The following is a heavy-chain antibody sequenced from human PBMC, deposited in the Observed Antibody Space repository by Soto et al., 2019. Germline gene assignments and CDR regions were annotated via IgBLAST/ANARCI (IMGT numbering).Heavy chain of an antibody. D-gene: IGHD3-10*01. Sequence: GASVKVSCKASGYTFTSYGISWVRQAPGQGLEWMGWISAYNGNTNYAQKLQGRVTMTTDTSTSTAYMELRSLRSDDTAVYYCARDGDSFGEARAPYYYGMDVWGQGTTVTVSS. V-gene: IGHV1-18*01. CDR3: ARDGDSFGEARAPYYYGMDV. CDR1: GYTFTSYG. J-gene: IGHJ6*02. CDR2: ISAYNGNT.